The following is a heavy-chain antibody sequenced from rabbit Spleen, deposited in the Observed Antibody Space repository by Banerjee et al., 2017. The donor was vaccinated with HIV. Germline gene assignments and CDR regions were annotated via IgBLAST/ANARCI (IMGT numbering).Heavy chain of an antibody. V-gene: IGHV1S45*01. CDR3: ARGPNYLNL. Sequence: QEQLVESGGGLVQPEGSLTLTCTASGFSFSNSYWICWVRQAPGKGLEWIGCIYAGSSGSTYYASWVKSRFTISKTSSTTVTLQMTSLTAADTATYFCARGPNYLNLWGPGTLVTVS. CDR1: GFSFSNSYW. CDR2: IYAGSSGST. J-gene: IGHJ4*01.